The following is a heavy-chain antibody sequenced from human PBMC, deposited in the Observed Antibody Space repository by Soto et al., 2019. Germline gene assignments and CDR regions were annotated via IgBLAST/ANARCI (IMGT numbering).Heavy chain of an antibody. Sequence: SGPTLVNPPQTLTLTCTFSGFSLSTSGVGVGWIRQPPGKALEWLALIYWDDDKRYSPSLKSRLTITKDTSKNQVVLTMANMDPVGTATYYCAHRGYYYDIDYWGQGTLVTVSS. CDR3: AHRGYYYDIDY. CDR2: IYWDDDK. CDR1: GFSLSTSGVG. V-gene: IGHV2-5*02. J-gene: IGHJ4*02. D-gene: IGHD3-22*01.